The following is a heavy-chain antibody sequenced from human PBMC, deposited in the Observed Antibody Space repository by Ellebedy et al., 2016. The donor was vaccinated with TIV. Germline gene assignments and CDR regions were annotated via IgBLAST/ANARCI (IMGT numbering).Heavy chain of an antibody. D-gene: IGHD3-10*01. CDR1: GGSISSSNYY. V-gene: IGHV4-61*05. Sequence: MPSETLSLTCTVSGGSISSSNYYWGWIRQPPGKGLEWIGYLYDSGTTPYNPSLRSRVTISIDTSKKQFSLKLSSVTAADTAVYYCARGTLVRGVPFDYWGQGTLVTVSS. CDR3: ARGTLVRGVPFDY. J-gene: IGHJ4*02. CDR2: LYDSGTT.